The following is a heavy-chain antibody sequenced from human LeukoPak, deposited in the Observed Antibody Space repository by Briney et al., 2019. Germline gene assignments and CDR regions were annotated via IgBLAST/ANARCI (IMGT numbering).Heavy chain of an antibody. CDR1: GFTFSTST. CDR3: ARMYIKWGRYLQH. D-gene: IGHD1-26*01. Sequence: GGSLRLSCAASGFTFSTSTMNWVRQAPGKGLEWVSSISSRSSYKYDADSVKGRFTISRDNAKNSLYLQMNSLRAEDTAVYYCARMYIKWGRYLQHWGQGTLVTVSS. CDR2: ISSRSSYK. V-gene: IGHV3-21*06. J-gene: IGHJ1*01.